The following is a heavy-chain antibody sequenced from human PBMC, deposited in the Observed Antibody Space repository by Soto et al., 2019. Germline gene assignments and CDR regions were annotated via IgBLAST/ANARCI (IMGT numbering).Heavy chain of an antibody. CDR3: VVQKGEGYCSGGSCLNWGDP. CDR2: IYSGGST. V-gene: IGHV3-53*01. D-gene: IGHD2-15*01. CDR1: GFTVSSNY. Sequence: GGSLRLSCAASGFTVSSNYMSWVRQAPGKGLEWVSVIYSGGSTYYADSVKGRFTISRDNSKNTLYLQMNSLRAEDTAVYYCVVQKGEGYCSGGSCLNWGDPWGPRTLVTLSP. J-gene: IGHJ5*02.